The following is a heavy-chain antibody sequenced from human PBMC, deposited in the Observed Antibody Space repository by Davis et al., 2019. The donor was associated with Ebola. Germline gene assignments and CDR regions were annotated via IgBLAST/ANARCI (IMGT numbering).Heavy chain of an antibody. CDR1: GGSFSGYY. Sequence: SETLSLTCAVYGGSFSGYYWSWIRQPPGKGLEWIGEINHSGSTNYNPSLKSRVTISVDTSKNQFSLKLSSVTAADTAVYYCARVLLWFGELVEPLFDYWGQGTLVTVSS. D-gene: IGHD3-10*01. CDR2: INHSGST. V-gene: IGHV4-34*01. CDR3: ARVLLWFGELVEPLFDY. J-gene: IGHJ4*02.